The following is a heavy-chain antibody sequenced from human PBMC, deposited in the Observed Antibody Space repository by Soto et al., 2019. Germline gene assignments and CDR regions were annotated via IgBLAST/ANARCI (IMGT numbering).Heavy chain of an antibody. J-gene: IGHJ4*02. V-gene: IGHV3-30*04. Sequence: LRLSCAASGFNFSNYAMHWVHQAPGKGLEWVAVISYDGSSEYYADSVKGRFTISRDNSKNTVFVQMNTLRIEDTAEYYCAGSSGWLGTFDFWGQGTPVTVSS. D-gene: IGHD6-19*01. CDR3: AGSSGWLGTFDF. CDR2: ISYDGSSE. CDR1: GFNFSNYA.